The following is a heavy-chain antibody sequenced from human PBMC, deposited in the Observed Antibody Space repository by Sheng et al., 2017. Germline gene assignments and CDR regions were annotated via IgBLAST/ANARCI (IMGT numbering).Heavy chain of an antibody. J-gene: IGHJ6*03. V-gene: IGHV1-69*04. D-gene: IGHD1-26*01. CDR2: LIPILDVT. Sequence: QLVQSGAEVKQPGSSVKISCKASGDTFTSYSFSWVRQAPGQGLEWLGTLIPILDVTNYAENFQGRVTITADKSTSTAYMELSSLRSEDTAIFYCATGGSGGASPYYYHMGGLGRKTTAVTVSS. CDR3: ATGGSGGASPYYYHMGG. CDR1: GDTFTSYS.